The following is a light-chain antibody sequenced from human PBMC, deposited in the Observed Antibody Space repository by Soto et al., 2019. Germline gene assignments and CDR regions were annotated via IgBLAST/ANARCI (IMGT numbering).Light chain of an antibody. CDR1: NIGSKS. CDR2: DDS. J-gene: IGLJ2*01. Sequence: SYELTQPPSVSVAPGQTARITCGGINIGSKSVHWYQQKPGQAPVLVVYDDSDRPSGIPERFSGSNSGNTATLTINRVEAGDEADFFCQVWDDSGDHVVFGGGTKVTVL. V-gene: IGLV3-21*02. CDR3: QVWDDSGDHVV.